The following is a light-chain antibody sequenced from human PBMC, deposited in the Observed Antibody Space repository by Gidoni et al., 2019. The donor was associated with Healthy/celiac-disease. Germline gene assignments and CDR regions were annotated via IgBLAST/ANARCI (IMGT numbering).Light chain of an antibody. V-gene: IGKV1-5*03. Sequence: DNQMTLSPSTLSSSAGDRVTITCRASQSLSSWLAWYKQKPGKAPKLLIDKACSLESGVPSRFSGSGSGTEFTLTISSLQPDDFATYYCQQYNSYPRTFXXXTKVEIK. CDR3: QQYNSYPRT. J-gene: IGKJ1*01. CDR1: QSLSSW. CDR2: KAC.